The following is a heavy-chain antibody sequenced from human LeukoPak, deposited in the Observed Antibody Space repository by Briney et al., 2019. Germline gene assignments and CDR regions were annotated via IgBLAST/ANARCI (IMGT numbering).Heavy chain of an antibody. J-gene: IGHJ5*01. Sequence: PSETLSLTCTVSGGSISSYYWSWIRQPPGKGLEWIGYIYYSGSTNYNPSLKSRVTISVDTSKNQFSLKLSSVTAADTAVYYCARTDSSGYYWDWLDSWGQGTLVTVSS. CDR3: ARTDSSGYYWDWLDS. D-gene: IGHD3-22*01. V-gene: IGHV4-59*01. CDR1: GGSISSYY. CDR2: IYYSGST.